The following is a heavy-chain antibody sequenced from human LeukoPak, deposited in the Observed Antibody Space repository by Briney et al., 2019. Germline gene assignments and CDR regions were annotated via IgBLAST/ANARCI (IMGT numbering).Heavy chain of an antibody. CDR3: AKGSGEIVVVPAAISGEFDY. CDR2: ISGSGGST. D-gene: IGHD2-2*02. CDR1: GFTFSNYA. V-gene: IGHV3-23*01. J-gene: IGHJ4*02. Sequence: GGSLRLSCAASGFTFSNYAMSWVRQAPGKGLEWVSGISGSGGSTYYADSVKGRFTISRDNSKNTLYLQMSSLRVEDTAVYYCAKGSGEIVVVPAAISGEFDYWGQGTLVTVSS.